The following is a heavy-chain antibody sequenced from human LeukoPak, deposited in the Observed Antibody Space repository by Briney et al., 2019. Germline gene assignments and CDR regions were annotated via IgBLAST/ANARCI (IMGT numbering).Heavy chain of an antibody. J-gene: IGHJ5*02. Sequence: QPGRSLRLSCAASGFTFSSYGMHWVRQAPGKGLEWVAVIWYDGSNKYYADSVKGRFTISRDNYKNTLYLQMNSLRAEDTAVYYCARELKDYDILTGWSLGPWGQGTLVTVSS. CDR1: GFTFSSYG. V-gene: IGHV3-33*01. CDR2: IWYDGSNK. CDR3: ARELKDYDILTGWSLGP. D-gene: IGHD3-9*01.